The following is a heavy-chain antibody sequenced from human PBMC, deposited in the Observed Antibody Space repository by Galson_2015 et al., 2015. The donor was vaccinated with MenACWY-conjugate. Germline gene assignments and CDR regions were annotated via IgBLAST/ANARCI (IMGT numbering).Heavy chain of an antibody. D-gene: IGHD5-18*01. CDR3: TRDGVDTAMVGTMIDY. J-gene: IGHJ4*02. Sequence: SLRLSCAASGFTFGDYAMSWFRQAPGKGLEWVGFIRSKAYGGTTEYAASVKGRFTISRDDSKSIAYLQMNSLKTEDTAVYYCTRDGVDTAMVGTMIDYWGQGTLVTVSS. CDR1: GFTFGDYA. V-gene: IGHV3-49*03. CDR2: IRSKAYGGTT.